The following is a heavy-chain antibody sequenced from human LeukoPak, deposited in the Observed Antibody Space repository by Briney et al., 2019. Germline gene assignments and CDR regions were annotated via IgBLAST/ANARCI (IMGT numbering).Heavy chain of an antibody. CDR2: MDPNSGNT. V-gene: IGHV1-8*01. CDR3: ARTHDSSGYDNWFDP. D-gene: IGHD3-22*01. Sequence: GASVKVSCKASGYTFTSYDINWVRQATGQGLEWMGWMDPNSGNTGYAQKFQGRVTMTRNTSISTAYMELSSLRSEDTAVYYCARTHDSSGYDNWFDPWGQGTLVTVSS. J-gene: IGHJ5*02. CDR1: GYTFTSYD.